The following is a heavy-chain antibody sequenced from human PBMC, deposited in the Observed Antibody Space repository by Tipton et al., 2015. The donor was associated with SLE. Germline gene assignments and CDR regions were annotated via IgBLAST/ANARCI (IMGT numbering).Heavy chain of an antibody. CDR1: GFTFSSYS. J-gene: IGHJ4*02. V-gene: IGHV3-21*03. Sequence: SLRLSCAASGFTFSSYSMNWVRQAPGKGLEWVSSISSSSSYIYYADSVKGRFTISRDNAKNSLYLQMNSLRAEGTAVYYCARGGSPGIAVAGYFDYWGQGTLVTVSS. D-gene: IGHD6-19*01. CDR2: ISSSSSYI. CDR3: ARGGSPGIAVAGYFDY.